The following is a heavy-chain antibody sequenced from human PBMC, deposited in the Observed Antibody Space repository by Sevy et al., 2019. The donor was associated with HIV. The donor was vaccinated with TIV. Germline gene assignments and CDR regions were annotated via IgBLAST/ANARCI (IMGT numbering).Heavy chain of an antibody. J-gene: IGHJ6*02. V-gene: IGHV5-51*01. D-gene: IGHD1-1*01. CDR1: GYSFTSYW. CDR2: IYPGDSDT. Sequence: GESLKISCKGSGYSFTSYWIGWVRQMPGKGLEWMGIIYPGDSDTRYSPSFQGQVTISADKSINTAYLQWSSLKASDPAMYYCARQDPTYYYGMDVWGQGTTVTVSS. CDR3: ARQDPTYYYGMDV.